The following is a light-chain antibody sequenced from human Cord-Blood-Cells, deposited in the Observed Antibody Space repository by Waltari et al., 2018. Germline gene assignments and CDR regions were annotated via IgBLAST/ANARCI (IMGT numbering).Light chain of an antibody. CDR2: AAS. CDR1: QSISSY. V-gene: IGKV1-39*01. Sequence: DIQLTQSPSSLSASLGARVTITCRASQSISSYLNWDQQKPGKAPKLLIYAASSLQSGVPSRFRGSGSGTDFTLTISSLQPEDFATYYCQQSYSTPITFGQGTRLEIK. CDR3: QQSYSTPIT. J-gene: IGKJ5*01.